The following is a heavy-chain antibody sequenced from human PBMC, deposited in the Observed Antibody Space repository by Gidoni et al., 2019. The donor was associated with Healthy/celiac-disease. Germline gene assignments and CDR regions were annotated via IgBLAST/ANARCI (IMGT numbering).Heavy chain of an antibody. CDR3: ATDSGGRKKWELLGRVDAFDI. D-gene: IGHD1-26*01. J-gene: IGHJ3*02. V-gene: IGHV1-24*01. Sequence: QVQLVQSGAEVKKPGASVKVSCKVSGYTLTELSMHWVRQAPGKGLEWMGGFDPEDGETIYAQKFQGRVTMTEDTSTDTAYMELSSLRSEDTAVYYCATDSGGRKKWELLGRVDAFDIWGQGTMVTVSS. CDR2: FDPEDGET. CDR1: GYTLTELS.